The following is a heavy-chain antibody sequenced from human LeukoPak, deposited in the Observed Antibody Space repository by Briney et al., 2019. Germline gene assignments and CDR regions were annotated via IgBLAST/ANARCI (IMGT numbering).Heavy chain of an antibody. CDR1: GYTFTSYG. Sequence: ASVKVSCKASGYTFTSYGISWVRQAPGQGLEWMGWISAYNGNTNYAQKLQGRVTMTTDTSTSTAYMELRSLRSDDTAVYYCARDHRRASYSGSYWGIDYWGQGTLVTVSS. J-gene: IGHJ4*02. CDR2: ISAYNGNT. V-gene: IGHV1-18*01. D-gene: IGHD1-26*01. CDR3: ARDHRRASYSGSYWGIDY.